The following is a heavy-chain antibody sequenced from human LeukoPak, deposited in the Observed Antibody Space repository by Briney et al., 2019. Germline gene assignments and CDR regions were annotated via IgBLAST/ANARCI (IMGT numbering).Heavy chain of an antibody. CDR1: GGSFSGYY. D-gene: IGHD2-15*01. Sequence: SETLSLTCAVYGGSFSGYYWSWIRQPPGKGLEWIEEINHSGSTNYNPSLKSRVTISVDTSKNQFSLKLSSVTAADTAVYYCARGRWYPHYFDYWGQGTLVTVSS. CDR3: ARGRWYPHYFDY. J-gene: IGHJ4*02. CDR2: INHSGST. V-gene: IGHV4-34*01.